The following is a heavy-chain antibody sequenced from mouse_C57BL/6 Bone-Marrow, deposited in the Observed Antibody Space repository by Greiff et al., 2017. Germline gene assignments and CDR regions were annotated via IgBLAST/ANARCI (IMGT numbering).Heavy chain of an antibody. CDR2: ISYSGCT. V-gene: IGHV3-1*01. CDR3: AREGDYGSSYGGYCDV. CDR1: GYSITSGYD. D-gene: IGHD1-1*01. J-gene: IGHJ1*03. Sequence: EVQLVESGPGMVKPSQSLSLTCTVTGYSITSGYDWHWIRHFPGNKLEWLGYISYSGCTNYNPSLKSRISITHDTSKNHFFLTLNSVTTEDTATYYCAREGDYGSSYGGYCDVWGTGTTVTVSS.